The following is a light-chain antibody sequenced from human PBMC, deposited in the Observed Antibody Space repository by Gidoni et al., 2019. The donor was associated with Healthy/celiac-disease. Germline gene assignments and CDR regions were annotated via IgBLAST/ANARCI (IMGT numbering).Light chain of an antibody. CDR2: WAS. J-gene: IGKJ3*01. V-gene: IGKV4-1*01. CDR1: QSVLYSSNNKNY. Sequence: DSVMTQSADSLAVSLGERATINCKSSQSVLYSSNNKNYLAWYQQKPGQPPKLLIYWASTRESGVPDRFSGSGSGTDFTLTISSLQAEDVAVYYCQQYYSTPLTFGPGTKVDIK. CDR3: QQYYSTPLT.